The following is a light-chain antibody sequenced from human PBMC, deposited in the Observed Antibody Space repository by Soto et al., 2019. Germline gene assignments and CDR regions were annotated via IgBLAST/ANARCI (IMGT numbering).Light chain of an antibody. V-gene: IGKV1-13*02. CDR1: QGIGSG. CDR3: QQFNTYPLT. CDR2: DAS. J-gene: IGKJ4*01. Sequence: AIQLTQSPSSLSASVGDRVTITCRASQGIGSGLGWYQQKPGKAPKLLIYDASTLESGVPSRFSGSGFWTDFTLTISSLQPEDFATYYCQQFNTYPLTFGGGTKVDIK.